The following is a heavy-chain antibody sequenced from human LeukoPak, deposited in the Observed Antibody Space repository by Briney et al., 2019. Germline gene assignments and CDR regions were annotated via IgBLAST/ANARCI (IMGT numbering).Heavy chain of an antibody. CDR1: GGSISSHY. D-gene: IGHD2-2*01. CDR2: INHSGST. V-gene: IGHV4-34*01. Sequence: SETLSLTCTVSGGSISSHYWSWIRQPPGKGLEWIVEINHSGSTNYNPSLKSRVTISVDTSKNQFSLKLSSVTAADTAVYYCARGLPKYCSSTSCYRSSNYYYGMDVWGQGTTVTVSS. CDR3: ARGLPKYCSSTSCYRSSNYYYGMDV. J-gene: IGHJ6*02.